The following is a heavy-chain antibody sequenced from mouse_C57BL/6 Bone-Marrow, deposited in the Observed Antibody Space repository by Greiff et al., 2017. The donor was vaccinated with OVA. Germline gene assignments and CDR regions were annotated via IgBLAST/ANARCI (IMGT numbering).Heavy chain of an antibody. CDR2: IDPSDSYT. Sequence: QVQLQQPGAELVKPGASVKLSCKASGYTFTSYWMQWVKQRPGQGLEWIGEIDPSDSYTNYNQKFKGKATLTVDPSSSTAYMQLSSLTSEDSAVYYCARGSSVDYWGQGTTLTVSS. D-gene: IGHD1-1*01. CDR3: ARGSSVDY. CDR1: GYTFTSYW. J-gene: IGHJ2*01. V-gene: IGHV1-50*01.